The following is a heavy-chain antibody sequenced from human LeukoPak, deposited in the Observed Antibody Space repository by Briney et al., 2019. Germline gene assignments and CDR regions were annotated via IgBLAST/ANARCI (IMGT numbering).Heavy chain of an antibody. J-gene: IGHJ4*02. CDR1: GFTFTSYA. Sequence: GGSLRLSCAASGFTFTSYAMSWVRQAPGKGLEWVSTLSRSSTNTYYTDSVKGRFTISRDNSKNTLYLQMNSLRAEDTAVYYCAIARFHYGDYSYWGQGTLVTVSS. CDR3: AIARFHYGDYSY. V-gene: IGHV3-23*01. CDR2: LSRSSTNT. D-gene: IGHD4-17*01.